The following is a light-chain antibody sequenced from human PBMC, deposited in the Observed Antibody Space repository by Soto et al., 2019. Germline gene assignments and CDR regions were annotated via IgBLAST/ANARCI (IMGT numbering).Light chain of an antibody. CDR2: DVS. CDR1: SSDVGGYNY. V-gene: IGLV2-14*01. Sequence: QSSLTQPASVSGSPGQSITISCTGTSSDVGGYNYVSWYQQHPGKVPKLMTYDVSNRPSGVSNRFSGSKSGNTASLTISGLQAEDEADYYCSSYTSSSTYVFGTGTKVPVL. J-gene: IGLJ1*01. CDR3: SSYTSSSTYV.